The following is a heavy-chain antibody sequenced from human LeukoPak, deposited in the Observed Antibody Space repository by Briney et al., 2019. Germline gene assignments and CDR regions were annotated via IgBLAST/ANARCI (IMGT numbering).Heavy chain of an antibody. V-gene: IGHV3-23*01. CDR2: ISGSGGST. CDR3: AKDYADSSGWYRAFDI. CDR1: GFTFSSYA. Sequence: GGSLRPSCAASGFTFSSYAMSWVRQAPGKGLEWVSAISGSGGSTYYADSVKGRFTISRDNSKNTLYLQMNSLRAEDTAVYYCAKDYADSSGWYRAFDIWGQGTMVTVSS. D-gene: IGHD6-19*01. J-gene: IGHJ3*02.